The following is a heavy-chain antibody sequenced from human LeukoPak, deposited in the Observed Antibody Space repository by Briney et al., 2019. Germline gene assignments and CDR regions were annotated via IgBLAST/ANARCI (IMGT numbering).Heavy chain of an antibody. Sequence: PGGSLRLSCAASGFTVSSNYMSWVRQAPGKGREWVSVIYSGGSTYYADSVKGRFTISRDNSKNTLYLQMNSLRAEDTAVYYCAREQSPSGMDAWGQGTTVTVSS. V-gene: IGHV3-53*01. CDR2: IYSGGST. CDR1: GFTVSSNY. J-gene: IGHJ6*02. D-gene: IGHD5-24*01. CDR3: AREQSPSGMDA.